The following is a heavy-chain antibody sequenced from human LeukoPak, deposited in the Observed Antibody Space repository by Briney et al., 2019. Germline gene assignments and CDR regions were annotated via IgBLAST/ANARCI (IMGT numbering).Heavy chain of an antibody. CDR1: GGSISSSSYY. CDR3: ARLAEDYYYYMDV. J-gene: IGHJ6*03. Sequence: ETLSLTCTVSGGSISSSSYYWGWIRQPPGKGLEWVANIKQDGRERYYVDSVKGRFTISRDNAKNSLYLQMNSLRAEDTAVYYCARLAEDYYYYMDVWGKGTTVTVSS. V-gene: IGHV3-7*01. CDR2: IKQDGRER.